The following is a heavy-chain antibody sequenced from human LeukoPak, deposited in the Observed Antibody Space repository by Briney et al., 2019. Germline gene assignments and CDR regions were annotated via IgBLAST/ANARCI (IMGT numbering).Heavy chain of an antibody. CDR3: ARDSGSYSFDC. V-gene: IGHV4-34*12. CDR2: IFYSGSS. D-gene: IGHD1-26*01. J-gene: IGHJ4*02. Sequence: PSETLSLTCAVYGGSFSGYYWSWIRQPPGKGLEWIGSIFYSGSSYYNPSLKSRVTISVDTSKNHFSLKLTSVTAADTAVYYCARDSGSYSFDCWGQGTLVTVSS. CDR1: GGSFSGYY.